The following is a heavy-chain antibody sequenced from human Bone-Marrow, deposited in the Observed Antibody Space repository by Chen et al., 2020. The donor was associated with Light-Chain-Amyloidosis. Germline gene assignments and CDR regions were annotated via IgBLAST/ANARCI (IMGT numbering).Heavy chain of an antibody. CDR1: GFAFSSYA. J-gene: IGHJ3*02. D-gene: IGHD3-9*01. V-gene: IGHV3-23*04. CDR3: AKDISYDDILPGYPADAFDI. CDR2: SGGRGGSR. Sequence: EVQLVESGGGLLQRGGSLRLSCAASGFAFSSYAMSWVRQAPGKGLAWVSTSGGRGGSRYYGDSWKGRLTISRDNSKNALFLQMNSLRAEDTAVYYCAKDISYDDILPGYPADAFDIWGQGTMVTVSS.